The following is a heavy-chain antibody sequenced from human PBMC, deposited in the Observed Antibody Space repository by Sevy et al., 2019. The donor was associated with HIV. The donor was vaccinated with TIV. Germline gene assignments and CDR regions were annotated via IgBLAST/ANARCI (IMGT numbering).Heavy chain of an antibody. CDR2: ISFDASNK. D-gene: IGHD3-10*01. CDR3: ASAPQGGSDVITPPDY. CDR1: GFTFSRYS. V-gene: IGHV3-30*04. J-gene: IGHJ4*02. Sequence: GGSLRLSCAASGFTFSRYSMHWVRQAPGKGLEWVATISFDASNKHYADSVKGRFTISRDNSKSMVYLQMNSLRAEDTALYYCASAPQGGSDVITPPDYWGQGTLVTVSS.